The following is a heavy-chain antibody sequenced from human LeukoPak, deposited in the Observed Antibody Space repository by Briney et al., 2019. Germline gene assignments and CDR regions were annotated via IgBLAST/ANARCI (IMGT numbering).Heavy chain of an antibody. CDR2: IYSGGTT. V-gene: IGHV3-66*02. J-gene: IGHJ4*02. Sequence: GGSLRLSCAASEFIVSDKYMSWVRQAPGEGLEWVSVIYSGGTTYYADSVRGRFTISRDNSKSTLYLLMNSLRAEDTAVYYCARLDGVWSGPYYKGYFEYWGQGTLVTVSS. CDR3: ARLDGVWSGPYYKGYFEY. D-gene: IGHD3-3*01. CDR1: EFIVSDKY.